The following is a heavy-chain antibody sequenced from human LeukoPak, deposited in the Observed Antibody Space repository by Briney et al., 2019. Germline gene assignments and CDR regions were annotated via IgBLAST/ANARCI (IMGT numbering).Heavy chain of an antibody. CDR1: GFTFSSYW. CDR2: IKQDGSEK. CDR3: ASGARISGWQFDY. D-gene: IGHD6-19*01. V-gene: IGHV3-7*01. J-gene: IGHJ4*02. Sequence: PGGSLRLSCAASGFTFSSYWMSWVRQAPGKGLEWVANIKQDGSEKYYVDSVRGRFTISRDNAKSSLFLQMNSLRAEDTAVYYCASGARISGWQFDYWGQGTLVTVSS.